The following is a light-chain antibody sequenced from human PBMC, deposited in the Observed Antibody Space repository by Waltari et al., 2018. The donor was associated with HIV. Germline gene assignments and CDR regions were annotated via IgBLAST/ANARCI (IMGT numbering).Light chain of an antibody. Sequence: AIQLTQSPSSLSASVGDRVTITCRASQGLRNALAWYQQKPGRPPKLLIYDAPTLEGGVPSRFSGTMSGTDFNLTISNLQPEDSATYYCQQFRSYPRTFGQGATLEIK. CDR2: DAP. CDR1: QGLRNA. CDR3: QQFRSYPRT. J-gene: IGKJ2*01. V-gene: IGKV1-13*02.